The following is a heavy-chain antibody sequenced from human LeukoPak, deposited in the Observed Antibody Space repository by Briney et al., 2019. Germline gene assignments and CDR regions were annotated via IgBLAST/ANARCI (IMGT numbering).Heavy chain of an antibody. CDR2: IYYSGST. CDR1: GGSISSYY. V-gene: IGHV4-59*01. J-gene: IGHJ2*01. Sequence: PSETLSLTCTVSGGSISSYYWSWIRQPPGKGLEWIGYIYYSGSTNYNPYLKSRVTISVDTSKNQFSLKLSSVTAADTAVYYCARGITMVRGVLNPLGYFDLWGRGTLVTVSS. D-gene: IGHD3-10*01. CDR3: ARGITMVRGVLNPLGYFDL.